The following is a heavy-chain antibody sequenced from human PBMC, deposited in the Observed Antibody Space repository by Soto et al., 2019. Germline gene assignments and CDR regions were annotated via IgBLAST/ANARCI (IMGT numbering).Heavy chain of an antibody. CDR2: ISYDGNKS. CDR1: GFTFSTYG. CDR3: AKSVLATVGTYFVH. V-gene: IGHV3-30*18. D-gene: IGHD6-13*01. J-gene: IGHJ4*02. Sequence: PGGSLRLSCAASGFTFSTYGMHWVRQAPGKGLEWVSFISYDGNKSYYAGSVKGRFSISRDNSKNTLYLQMNNLRPDDTAVYFCAKSVLATVGTYFVHWGQGTVVTVS.